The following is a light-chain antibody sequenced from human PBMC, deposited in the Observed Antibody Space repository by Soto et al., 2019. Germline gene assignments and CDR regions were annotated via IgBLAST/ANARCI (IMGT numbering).Light chain of an antibody. CDR3: QQYDM. J-gene: IGKJ1*01. Sequence: DIQMTQSPSTLSASVGGRVTITCRASQSISSWLAWYQQKPGKAPKLLIYDASSLESGVPSRFSGSGSGTEFTLTISSLQPEDFATYYCQQYDMFGPGTKVDIK. V-gene: IGKV1-5*01. CDR1: QSISSW. CDR2: DAS.